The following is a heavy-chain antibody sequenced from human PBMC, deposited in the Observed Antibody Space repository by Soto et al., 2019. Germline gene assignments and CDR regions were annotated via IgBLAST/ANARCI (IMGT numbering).Heavy chain of an antibody. CDR2: MGGSGDST. CDR1: GFTFSNYP. J-gene: IGHJ4*02. D-gene: IGHD6-19*01. V-gene: IGHV3-23*01. CDR3: AKVGSGWYYFDY. Sequence: EVQVLESGGGLVQPGGSLRLSCAASGFTFSNYPMSWVRQAPGKGLEWVSGMGGSGDSTYYADSVKGRFTISRDNSKNTVYLQMNSLRGEDTAIYYCAKVGSGWYYFDYWGQGTLVTVSS.